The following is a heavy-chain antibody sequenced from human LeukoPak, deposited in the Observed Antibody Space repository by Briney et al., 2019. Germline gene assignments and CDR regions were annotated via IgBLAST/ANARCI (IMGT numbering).Heavy chain of an antibody. CDR1: GYTFTSYG. J-gene: IGHJ5*02. Sequence: ASVKVSCKASGYTFTSYGISWVRQAPGQGLEWMGWISAYNGNTNYAQKLQGRVTMTTDTSTSTAYMELRSLRSDDTAVYYCARFPYCSSTSCWNWFDPWGQGTLVTVSS. D-gene: IGHD2-2*01. CDR3: ARFPYCSSTSCWNWFDP. CDR2: ISAYNGNT. V-gene: IGHV1-18*01.